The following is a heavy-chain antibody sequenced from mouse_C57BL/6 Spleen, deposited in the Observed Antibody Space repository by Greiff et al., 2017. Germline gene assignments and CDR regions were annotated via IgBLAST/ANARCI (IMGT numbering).Heavy chain of an antibody. CDR1: GYAFSSFW. J-gene: IGHJ1*03. CDR3: AREGAHYYGSSYWYCDV. V-gene: IGHV1-82*01. Sequence: QVQLQQSGPALVKPGASVKISCKASGYAFSSFWMNWVKQRPGKGLEWIGRIYPGDGDTNYNGKFKGKATLTADKSSSTAYMQLSSLTSEDSAVYFCAREGAHYYGSSYWYCDVWGTGTTVTVSS. CDR2: IYPGDGDT. D-gene: IGHD1-1*01.